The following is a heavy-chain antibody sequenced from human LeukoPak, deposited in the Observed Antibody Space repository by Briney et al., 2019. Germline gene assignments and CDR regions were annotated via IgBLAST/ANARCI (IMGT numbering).Heavy chain of an antibody. CDR3: ARDRAYSSGWYGGFMDV. J-gene: IGHJ6*04. CDR1: GFTFSSYS. V-gene: IGHV3-21*01. CDR2: ISSSSSYI. D-gene: IGHD6-19*01. Sequence: PGGSLRLSCAASGFTFSSYSMNWVRQAPGKGLEWVSSISSSSSYIYYADSVKGRFTISRDNAKNSLYLQMSSLRAEDTAVYYCARDRAYSSGWYGGFMDVWGKGTTVTVSS.